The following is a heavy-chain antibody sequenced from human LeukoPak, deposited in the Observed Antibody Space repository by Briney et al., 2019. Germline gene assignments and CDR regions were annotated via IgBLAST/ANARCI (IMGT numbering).Heavy chain of an antibody. D-gene: IGHD1-7*01. CDR2: INPNSGGT. J-gene: IGHJ6*02. Sequence: ASVKVSCKASGYTFTGYYMHWVRQAPGQGLEWMGWINPNSGGTNYYQKVQVRVTMTRDTSIITAYMELCRLRSDDTAVYYCARAVATGTTVWTQRYYYGMDVWGQGTTVTVSS. V-gene: IGHV1-2*02. CDR3: ARAVATGTTVWTQRYYYGMDV. CDR1: GYTFTGYY.